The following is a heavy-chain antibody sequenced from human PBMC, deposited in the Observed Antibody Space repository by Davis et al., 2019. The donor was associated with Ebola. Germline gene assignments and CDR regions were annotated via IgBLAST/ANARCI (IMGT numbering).Heavy chain of an antibody. CDR1: GYTFTGYY. Sequence: ASVKVSCKASGYTFTGYYMHWVRQAPGQGLEWMGWINPNSGGTNYAQKFQGRVTMTRDTSISTAYMELSRLRSDDTAVYYCARVGPEQQLDYMDVWGKGTTVTVSS. V-gene: IGHV1-2*02. J-gene: IGHJ6*03. CDR2: INPNSGGT. D-gene: IGHD6-13*01. CDR3: ARVGPEQQLDYMDV.